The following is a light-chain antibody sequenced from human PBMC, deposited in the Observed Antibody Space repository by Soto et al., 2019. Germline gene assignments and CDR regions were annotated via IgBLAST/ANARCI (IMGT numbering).Light chain of an antibody. CDR3: QSYDSSLSGWV. Sequence: QSALTQPASVSGSPGQSITISCTGTSSDVGSYNLVSWYQHHPGKAPKIMIYEGSKRPSGVSNRFSGSKSGTSASLAITGLQAEDEADYYCQSYDSSLSGWVFGGGTKLTVL. CDR1: SSDVGSYNL. CDR2: EGS. V-gene: IGLV2-14*02. J-gene: IGLJ3*02.